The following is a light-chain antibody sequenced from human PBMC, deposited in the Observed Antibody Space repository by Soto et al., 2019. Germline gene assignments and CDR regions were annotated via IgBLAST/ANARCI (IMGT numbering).Light chain of an antibody. V-gene: IGKV3-20*01. CDR2: GVS. CDR3: QHYGDSSWT. J-gene: IGKJ1*01. CDR1: QSVTNS. Sequence: VLTQSPDSLALSVGERATINCKSSQSVTNSLTWYQQKPGQAPRLLIYGVSSRATGIPDRFSGSGSGTDFTLTISRVEPEDFAVYFCQHYGDSSWTFGQGTKVDIK.